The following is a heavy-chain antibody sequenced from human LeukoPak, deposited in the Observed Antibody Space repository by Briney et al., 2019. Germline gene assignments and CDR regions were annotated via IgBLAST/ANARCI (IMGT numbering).Heavy chain of an antibody. V-gene: IGHV1-2*02. D-gene: IGHD6-6*01. J-gene: IGHJ5*02. CDR1: GYTFTGYY. Sequence: ASVKVSCKASGYTFTGYYMHWARQAPGQGLEWMGWINPNSGGTNYAQKFQGRVTMTRDTSISTAYMELSRLRSDDTAVYYCARDGGSSSHYNWFDPWGQGTLVTVSS. CDR3: ARDGGSSSHYNWFDP. CDR2: INPNSGGT.